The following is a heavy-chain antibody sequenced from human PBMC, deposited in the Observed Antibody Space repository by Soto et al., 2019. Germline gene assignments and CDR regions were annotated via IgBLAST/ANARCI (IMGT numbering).Heavy chain of an antibody. CDR2: ISAYNGNT. V-gene: IGHV1-18*01. Sequence: EASVKVSCKASGYTFTSYGMSWVRQAPGQGLEWMGWISAYNGNTNYAQKLQGRVTMTTDTSTSTAYMELRSLRSDDTAVYYCAKGKIAVEGDYYYYGMDVWGQGTTVTVS. D-gene: IGHD6-19*01. CDR1: GYTFTSYG. J-gene: IGHJ6*02. CDR3: AKGKIAVEGDYYYYGMDV.